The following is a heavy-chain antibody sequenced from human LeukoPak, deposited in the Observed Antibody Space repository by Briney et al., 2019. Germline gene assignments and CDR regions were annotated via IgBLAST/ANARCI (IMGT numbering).Heavy chain of an antibody. CDR2: ISSSGSTI. CDR3: ARDKPAKAGGY. Sequence: GGSLRLSCAASGFTFSSYEMNWVRQAPGKGLDWVSYISSSGSTIYYADSVKGRFTISRDNAKNSLYLQMNSLRAEDTAVYYCARDKPAKAGGYWGQGTLVTVSS. J-gene: IGHJ4*02. D-gene: IGHD2-15*01. CDR1: GFTFSSYE. V-gene: IGHV3-48*03.